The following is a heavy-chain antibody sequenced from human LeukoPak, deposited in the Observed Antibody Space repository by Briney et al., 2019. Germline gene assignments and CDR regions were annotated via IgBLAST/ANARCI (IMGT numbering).Heavy chain of an antibody. CDR2: IRYDGSNK. D-gene: IGHD3-3*01. J-gene: IGHJ4*02. CDR1: GFTFSSYS. V-gene: IGHV3-30*02. Sequence: GGSLRLSCAASGFTFSSYSMNWVRQAPGKGLEWVAFIRYDGSNKYYADSVKGRFTISRDNSKNTLYLQMNSLRAEDTSVYYCATQGDEYYDFWSGYQFDYWGQGTLVTVSS. CDR3: ATQGDEYYDFWSGYQFDY.